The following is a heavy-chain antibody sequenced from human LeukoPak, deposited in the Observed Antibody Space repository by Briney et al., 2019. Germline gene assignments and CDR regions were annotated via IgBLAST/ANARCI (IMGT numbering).Heavy chain of an antibody. CDR2: ISGSGGST. CDR1: GFTFSSYA. V-gene: IGHV3-23*01. Sequence: AGGSLRLSCAASGFTFSSYAMSWVRQAPGKGLEWVSAISGSGGSTFYADSVKGRFTISRDNSKSTLYMQMNSLRAEDTAVYYCAKDGSGVAAADYYFDYWGQGTLVTVSS. J-gene: IGHJ4*02. CDR3: AKDGSGVAAADYYFDY. D-gene: IGHD2-15*01.